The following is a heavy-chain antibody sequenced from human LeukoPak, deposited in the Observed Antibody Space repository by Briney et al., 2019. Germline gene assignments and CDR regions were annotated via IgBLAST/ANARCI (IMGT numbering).Heavy chain of an antibody. CDR2: IYYSGST. Sequence: PSETLSLTCTVSGGSISSSSYYWGWIRQPPGKGLEWIGSIYYSGSTYYNPSLKSRVTISVDTSKNQFSLKLSSVTAADTAVYYCARDLLVRPFDYWGQGTLVTVSS. D-gene: IGHD3-10*01. CDR3: ARDLLVRPFDY. J-gene: IGHJ4*02. V-gene: IGHV4-39*07. CDR1: GGSISSSSYY.